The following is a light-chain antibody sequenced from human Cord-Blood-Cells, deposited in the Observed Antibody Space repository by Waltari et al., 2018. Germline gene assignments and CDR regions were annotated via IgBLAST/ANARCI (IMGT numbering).Light chain of an antibody. CDR2: GAS. Sequence: EIVMTQSPATLSVSPGERATLSCRASQSVSSNLAWYQQKPGQAPRLLIYGASTRATGIQARFSGSGSGTEFTLTISSLQSEDFAVYCCQQYNNWPYTFGQGTKLEIK. CDR1: QSVSSN. J-gene: IGKJ2*01. CDR3: QQYNNWPYT. V-gene: IGKV3-15*01.